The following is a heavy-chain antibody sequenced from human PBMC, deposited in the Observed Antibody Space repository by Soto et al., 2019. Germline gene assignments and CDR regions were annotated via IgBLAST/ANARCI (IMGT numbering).Heavy chain of an antibody. V-gene: IGHV3-49*03. J-gene: IGHJ4*02. CDR3: AKDYCSGGSCYSGGDGYNLDY. CDR1: GFTFGDYA. Sequence: PGGSLRLSCTASGFTFGDYAMSWFRQAPGKGLEWVGFIRSKAYGGTTEYAASVKGRFTISRDNSKNTLYLQMNSLRAEDTAVYYCAKDYCSGGSCYSGGDGYNLDYWGQGTLVTVSS. CDR2: IRSKAYGGTT. D-gene: IGHD2-15*01.